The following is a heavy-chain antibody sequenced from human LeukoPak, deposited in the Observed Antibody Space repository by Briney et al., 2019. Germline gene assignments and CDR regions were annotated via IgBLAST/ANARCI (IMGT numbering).Heavy chain of an antibody. V-gene: IGHV1-8*01. CDR1: GYSFSSYD. D-gene: IGHD3-10*01. CDR2: MNPSSGNT. J-gene: IGHJ4*02. CDR3: AAHTYYFSSGSFGH. Sequence: ASVKVSCKASGYSFSSYDINWVRQATGQGPEWIGWMNPSSGNTGYAQRFQGRVTMTRDTSTSTAYLELGSLTSEDMAVYYCAAHTYYFSSGSFGHWGQGTLVTVSS.